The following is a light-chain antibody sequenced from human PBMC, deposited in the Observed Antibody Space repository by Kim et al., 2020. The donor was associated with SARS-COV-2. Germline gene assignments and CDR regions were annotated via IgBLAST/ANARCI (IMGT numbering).Light chain of an antibody. CDR1: QSVTTNY. CDR3: LQFGTSPWT. CDR2: GAS. Sequence: EIVLTQSPVTLSLSPGDRATLSCRASQSVTTNYLAWYQQKPGQTPRLLIYGASSRATGIPDRFSGSGSGTDFTLTISRLESEDFAVYYCLQFGTSPWTFGQGTKVEIK. J-gene: IGKJ1*01. V-gene: IGKV3-20*01.